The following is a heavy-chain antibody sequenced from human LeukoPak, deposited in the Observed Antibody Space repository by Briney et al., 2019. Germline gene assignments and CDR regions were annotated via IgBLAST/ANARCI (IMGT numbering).Heavy chain of an antibody. V-gene: IGHV1-69*02. J-gene: IGHJ6*03. CDR1: GYTFTGYY. CDR3: ARSCSSTSCYDHLYYYYMDV. Sequence: GASVKVSCKASGYTFTGYYMHWVRQAPGQGLEWMGRIIPILGIANYAQKFQGRVTITADKSTSTAYMELSSLRSEDTAVYYCARSCSSTSCYDHLYYYYMDVWGKGTTVTVSS. D-gene: IGHD2-2*01. CDR2: IIPILGIA.